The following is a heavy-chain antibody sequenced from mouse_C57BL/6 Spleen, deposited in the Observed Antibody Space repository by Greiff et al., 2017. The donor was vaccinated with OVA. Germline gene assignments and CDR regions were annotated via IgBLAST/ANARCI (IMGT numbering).Heavy chain of an antibody. CDR1: GYTFTSYW. V-gene: IGHV1-52*01. CDR3: ARSATTVVANAMDY. D-gene: IGHD1-1*01. J-gene: IGHJ4*01. Sequence: QVQLQQPGAELVRPGSSVKLSCKASGYTFTSYWMHWVKQRPIQGLEWIGNIDPSDSETYYNPKFKDKATLTVDKSSSTAYMQLSSLTSEDSAVYDCARSATTVVANAMDYWGQGTSVTVSS. CDR2: IDPSDSET.